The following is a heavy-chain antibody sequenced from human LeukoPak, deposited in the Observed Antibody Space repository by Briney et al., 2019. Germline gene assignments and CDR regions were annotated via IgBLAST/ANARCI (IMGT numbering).Heavy chain of an antibody. J-gene: IGHJ3*02. CDR1: GFTFSSYG. CDR2: ISGSGDFT. CDR3: ATTYSSGWLKAFDI. V-gene: IGHV3-23*01. D-gene: IGHD6-19*01. Sequence: GGSLRLSCAASGFTFSSYGMSWVRHAPGKGLEWVSAISGSGDFTYYADSVKGRFTISRDNSKNTMYLQMNSLRADDTAVYYCATTYSSGWLKAFDIWGQGTMVTVSS.